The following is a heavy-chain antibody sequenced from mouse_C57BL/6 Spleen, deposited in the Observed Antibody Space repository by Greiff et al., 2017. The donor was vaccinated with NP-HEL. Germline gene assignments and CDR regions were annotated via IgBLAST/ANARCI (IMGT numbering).Heavy chain of an antibody. CDR1: GFTFSDYG. J-gene: IGHJ4*01. CDR3: ARNDGYYAMDY. CDR2: ISSGSSTI. Sequence: DVMLVESGGGLVKPGGSLKLSCAASGFTFSDYGMHWVRQAPEKGLEWVAYISSGSSTIYYADTVKGRFTISRDNAKNTLFLQMTSLRSEDTAMYYCARNDGYYAMDYWGQGTSVTVSS. V-gene: IGHV5-17*01. D-gene: IGHD2-3*01.